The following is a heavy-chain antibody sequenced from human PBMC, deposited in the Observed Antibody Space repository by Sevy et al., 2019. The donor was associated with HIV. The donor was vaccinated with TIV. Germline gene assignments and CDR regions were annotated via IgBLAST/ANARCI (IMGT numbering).Heavy chain of an antibody. CDR2: IKQAGSQK. CDR1: GFTFRSYW. J-gene: IGHJ4*02. Sequence: GGSLRLSCSASGFTFRSYWMSWVRQAPGKGLEWVANIKQAGSQKYYVDSVKGRFTISRDNAKNSLYLQMNSLRAEDTAVYYCARRPTHRLRWPPRDYWGQGTLVTVSS. V-gene: IGHV3-7*01. D-gene: IGHD4-17*01. CDR3: ARRPTHRLRWPPRDY.